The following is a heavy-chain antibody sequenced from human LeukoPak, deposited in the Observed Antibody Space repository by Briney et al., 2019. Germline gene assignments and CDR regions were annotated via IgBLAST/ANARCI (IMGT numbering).Heavy chain of an antibody. J-gene: IGHJ3*02. CDR2: INPSGGST. Sequence: ASVKVSCKASGYTFTSYYMHWVRQAPGQGLEWMGIINPSGGSTRYAQKFQGRVTMTRDTSTSTVYMELSSLRSEDTAVYYCARDTHIVVVTTSGAFDIWGQGTMVTVSS. CDR1: GYTFTSYY. V-gene: IGHV1-46*01. D-gene: IGHD2-21*02. CDR3: ARDTHIVVVTTSGAFDI.